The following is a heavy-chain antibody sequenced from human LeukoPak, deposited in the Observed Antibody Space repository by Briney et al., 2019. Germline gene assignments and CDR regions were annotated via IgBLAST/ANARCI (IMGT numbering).Heavy chain of an antibody. J-gene: IGHJ4*02. D-gene: IGHD5-18*01. CDR3: AAHGYGYLIVDY. Sequence: PSETLSLTCTVSGGSISSYYWSWIRQPPGKGLEWIGYIYYSGSTNYNPSLKSRVTISVDTSKNQFSLKLSSVTAADTAVYYCAAHGYGYLIVDYWGQGTLVTVSS. CDR1: GGSISSYY. CDR2: IYYSGST. V-gene: IGHV4-59*01.